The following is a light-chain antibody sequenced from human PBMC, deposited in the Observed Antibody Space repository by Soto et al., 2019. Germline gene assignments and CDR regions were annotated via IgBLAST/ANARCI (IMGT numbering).Light chain of an antibody. CDR3: HQHGRSKT. Sequence: EIVLTQSPGTLSLSPGERATLSCRASQSVSSTFLAWYQQKPGQAPRLLIYGASSRATGIPDRFSGSGSGTDFTLTISRLEPEDFAVYYCHQHGRSKTFGRGTKVEIK. V-gene: IGKV3-20*01. CDR1: QSVSSTF. CDR2: GAS. J-gene: IGKJ4*01.